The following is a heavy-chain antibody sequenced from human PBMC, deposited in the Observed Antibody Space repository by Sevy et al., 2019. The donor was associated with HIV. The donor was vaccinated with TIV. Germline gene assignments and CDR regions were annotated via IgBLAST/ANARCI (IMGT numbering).Heavy chain of an antibody. Sequence: GGSLRLSCAVSGFTINSYAVNWVRQAPGKGLGWVAGISYDGSHEYYADSVKGRFTISRDSSKNTLYLQMNSLRPEDTAVYYCAKAKGWNYKGSFDYWGQGTLVTVSS. CDR3: AKAKGWNYKGSFDY. J-gene: IGHJ4*02. D-gene: IGHD1-7*01. CDR2: ISYDGSHE. CDR1: GFTINSYA. V-gene: IGHV3-30-3*01.